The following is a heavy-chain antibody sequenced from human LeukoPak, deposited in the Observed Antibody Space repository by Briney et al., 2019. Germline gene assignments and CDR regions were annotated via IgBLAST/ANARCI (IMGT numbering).Heavy chain of an antibody. CDR1: GYTFTGYY. CDR3: ASSYYDFWSGYSYYYMDV. CDR2: INPNSGGT. J-gene: IGHJ6*03. Sequence: GASVKVSCKASGYTFTGYYMHCVRQAPGQGLEWMGWINPNSGGTNYAQKFQGRVTMTRDTSISTAYMELSRLRSDDTAVYYCASSYYDFWSGYSYYYMDVWGKGTTVTVSS. V-gene: IGHV1-2*02. D-gene: IGHD3-3*01.